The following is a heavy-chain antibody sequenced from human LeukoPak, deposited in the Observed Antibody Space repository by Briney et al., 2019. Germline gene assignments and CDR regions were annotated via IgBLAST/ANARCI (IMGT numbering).Heavy chain of an antibody. CDR2: INPNSGGT. CDR3: ARDTMVRGVIIGGTDY. D-gene: IGHD3-10*01. V-gene: IGHV1-2*02. J-gene: IGHJ4*02. CDR1: GYTFTSYD. Sequence: ASVKVSCKASGYTFTSYDINWVRQATGQGLEWMGWINPNSGGTNYAQKFQGRVTMTRDTSISTAYMELSRLRSDDTAVYYCARDTMVRGVIIGGTDYWGQGTLVTVSS.